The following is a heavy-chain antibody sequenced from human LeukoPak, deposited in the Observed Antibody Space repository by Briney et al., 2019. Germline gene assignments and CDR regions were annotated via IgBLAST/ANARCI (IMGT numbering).Heavy chain of an antibody. D-gene: IGHD6-19*01. CDR2: IYYSGST. CDR1: GGSISSYY. V-gene: IGHV4-59*01. CDR3: ARGGWSLDY. Sequence: SSETLSLTCTVSGGSISSYYWSWIRQPPGKGLEWIGYIYYSGSTNYNPSLKSRATMSVDTSKYQFSLKLSSVTAADTAVYCCARGGWSLDYWGQGTLVTVSS. J-gene: IGHJ4*02.